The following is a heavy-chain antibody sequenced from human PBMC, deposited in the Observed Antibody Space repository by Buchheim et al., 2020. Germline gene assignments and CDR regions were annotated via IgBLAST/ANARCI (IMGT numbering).Heavy chain of an antibody. J-gene: IGHJ4*02. CDR1: GGSFSSFY. CDR3: ARHDPNLFYYFDY. V-gene: IGHV4-59*08. CDR2: IYYSGTT. Sequence: QVQLQESGPGLVKPSETLSLTCTVSGGSFSSFYWSWVRQPPGKGLEWIGYIYYSGTTKYNPSLKSRVTIPLDTSTNQISFKRSSVTAADTAMYYCARHDPNLFYYFDYWGQGTL. D-gene: IGHD1-1*01.